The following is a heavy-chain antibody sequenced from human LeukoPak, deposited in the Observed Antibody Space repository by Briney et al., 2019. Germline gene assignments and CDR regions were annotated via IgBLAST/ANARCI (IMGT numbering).Heavy chain of an antibody. CDR3: ARHELITGAHFDH. Sequence: PSETLSLTCTVSGGSISSSSYYWGWIRQPPGKGLEWIGGIYYSGSTYYNPSLKSRVTISVDTSKNQFSLKLSSVTAADTAVYYCARHELITGAHFDHWGQGTLVTVSS. CDR2: IYYSGST. CDR1: GGSISSSSYY. D-gene: IGHD1-20*01. J-gene: IGHJ4*02. V-gene: IGHV4-39*01.